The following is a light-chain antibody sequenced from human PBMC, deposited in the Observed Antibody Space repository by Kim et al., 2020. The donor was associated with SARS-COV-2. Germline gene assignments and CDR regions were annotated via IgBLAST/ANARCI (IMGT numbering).Light chain of an antibody. Sequence: DIQMSQSPSTLSASVGDRVTITCRASESISDWLACYQQKPGKAPNLLIYTASNLESGVPSRFSGSGSGTEFTLTINSLQPDDVDMYYCQQFSVSPWTFGQGTKVDIK. CDR2: TAS. CDR3: QQFSVSPWT. V-gene: IGKV1-5*03. J-gene: IGKJ1*01. CDR1: ESISDW.